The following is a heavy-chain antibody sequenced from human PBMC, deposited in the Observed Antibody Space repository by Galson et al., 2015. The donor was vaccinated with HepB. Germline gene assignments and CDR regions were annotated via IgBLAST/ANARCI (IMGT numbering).Heavy chain of an antibody. CDR2: IIPIFGTA. D-gene: IGHD4-17*01. CDR1: GGTFSSYA. V-gene: IGHV1-69*06. CDR3: ARGGYGDPKYYFDY. J-gene: IGHJ4*02. Sequence: SVKVSCKASGGTFSSYAISWVRQAPGQGLEWMGGIIPIFGTANYAQKFQGRVTITADKSTSTAYMELSSLRSEDTAVYYCARGGYGDPKYYFDYWGQGTLVTVSS.